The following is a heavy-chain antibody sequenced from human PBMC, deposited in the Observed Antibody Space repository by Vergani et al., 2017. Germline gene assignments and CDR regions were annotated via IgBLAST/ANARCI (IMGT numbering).Heavy chain of an antibody. J-gene: IGHJ4*02. D-gene: IGHD2-2*01. CDR3: AREPRYCSSTSCSLSGIFNY. Sequence: EVQLLESGGGLVQPGRSLRLSCAASGFTFDDYAMHWVRQAPGKGLEWVSGISWNSGSIGYADSVKGRFTISRDNAKNSLYLQMNSLRAEDTALYYCAREPRYCSSTSCSLSGIFNYWGQGTLVTVSS. V-gene: IGHV3-9*01. CDR1: GFTFDDYA. CDR2: ISWNSGSI.